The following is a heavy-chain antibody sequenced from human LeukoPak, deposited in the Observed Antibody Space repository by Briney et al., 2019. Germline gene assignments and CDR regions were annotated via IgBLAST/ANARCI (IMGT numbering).Heavy chain of an antibody. CDR2: ISGSGGST. D-gene: IGHD3-22*01. CDR3: AKVEDSSGYSWGGGHFDY. CDR1: GFTFSSYA. Sequence: PGGSLRLSCAASGFTFSSYAMSWVRQAPGKGLEWVSAISGSGGSTYYADSVKGRFTISRDNSKNTLYLQMNSLRAEDTAVYYCAKVEDSSGYSWGGGHFDYWGQGTLVTVSS. V-gene: IGHV3-23*01. J-gene: IGHJ4*02.